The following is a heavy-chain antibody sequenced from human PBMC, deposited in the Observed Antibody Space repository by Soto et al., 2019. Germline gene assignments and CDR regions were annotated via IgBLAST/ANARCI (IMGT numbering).Heavy chain of an antibody. D-gene: IGHD3-22*01. CDR3: TRLGGYYQALDS. V-gene: IGHV4-59*08. CDR1: GGSLSGYY. Sequence: SETLSLTCSVSGGSLSGYYWTWTRQPPGKGLEWIGYIYYAGTTTYNPSLKNRVTISLGTPKNQFSLKMDSVTAADTAVYYCTRLGGYYQALDSWGQGILVTSPQ. CDR2: IYYAGTT. J-gene: IGHJ4*02.